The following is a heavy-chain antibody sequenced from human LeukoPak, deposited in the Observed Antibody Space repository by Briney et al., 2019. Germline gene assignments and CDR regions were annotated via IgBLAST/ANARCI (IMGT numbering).Heavy chain of an antibody. J-gene: IGHJ4*02. V-gene: IGHV4-31*03. CDR3: ARDMRALGKWEQFDY. CDR2: IYYSGST. Sequence: KSSQTLSLTCTVSGGSISSGGYYWSWIRQHPGKGLEWIGYIYYSGSTYYNPSLKSRVTISVDTSKNQFSLKLSSVTAADTAVYYCARDMRALGKWEQFDYWGQGTLVTVSS. CDR1: GGSISSGGYY. D-gene: IGHD1-26*01.